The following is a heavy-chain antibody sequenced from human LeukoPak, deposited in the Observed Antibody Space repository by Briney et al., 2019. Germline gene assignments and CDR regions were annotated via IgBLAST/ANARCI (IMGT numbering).Heavy chain of an antibody. Sequence: SETLSLTCAVYGGSFSGYYWSWIRQPPGKGLEWIGEINHSGSTNYNPSLKSRVTISVDTSKNQFSLKLSSVTAADTAVYYCARGRNIGGLLNWFDPWGQGTLVTVSS. CDR3: ARGRNIGGLLNWFDP. D-gene: IGHD1-26*01. J-gene: IGHJ5*02. V-gene: IGHV4-34*01. CDR2: INHSGST. CDR1: GGSFSGYY.